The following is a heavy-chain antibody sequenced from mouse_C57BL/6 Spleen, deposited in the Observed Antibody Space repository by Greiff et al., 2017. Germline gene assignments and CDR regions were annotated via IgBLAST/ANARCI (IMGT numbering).Heavy chain of an antibody. V-gene: IGHV1-64*01. CDR3: APLTGDY. CDR2: IHPNSGGT. D-gene: IGHD4-1*01. Sequence: VQLQQSGPELVKPGASVKLSCKASGYTFTSYWMHWVKQRPGQGLEWIGMIHPNSGGTHYNETFKGKATLTVDKSSRTAYMQLSSLTSSDSAVYFCAPLTGDYWGQGTTLTVSA. CDR1: GYTFTSYW. J-gene: IGHJ2*01.